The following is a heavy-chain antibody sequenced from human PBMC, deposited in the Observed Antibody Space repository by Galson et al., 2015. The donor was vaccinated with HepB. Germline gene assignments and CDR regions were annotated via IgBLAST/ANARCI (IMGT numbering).Heavy chain of an antibody. D-gene: IGHD6-13*01. V-gene: IGHV3-11*01. CDR2: VSSSGSTI. J-gene: IGHJ3*02. CDR3: ARDAGPYSSTRGVSAFDI. CDR1: EFTFSDYY. Sequence: SLRLYCAASEFTFSDYYMSWIRLAPGKGLEWVSYVSSSGSTIYYAASVKGRFTISRDNAKNSLYLQMNSLRAEDTAVYYCARDAGPYSSTRGVSAFDIWGQGTMVTVSS.